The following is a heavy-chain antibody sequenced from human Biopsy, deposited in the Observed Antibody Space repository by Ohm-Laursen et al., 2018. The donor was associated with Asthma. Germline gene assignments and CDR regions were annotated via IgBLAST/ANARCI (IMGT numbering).Heavy chain of an antibody. CDR2: IKSKTDGGTT. J-gene: IGHJ5*02. D-gene: IGHD2-15*01. CDR1: GFTFSNAC. V-gene: IGHV3-15*01. CDR3: TTRSRAANRLDP. Sequence: SLRLSCSASGFTFSNACMSWVRQAPGKGLEWVGRIKSKTDGGTTDYAAPVKGRFTISRDDSKNTLYLQMNSLKTEDTAVYYCTTRSRAANRLDPWGQGTLVTVSS.